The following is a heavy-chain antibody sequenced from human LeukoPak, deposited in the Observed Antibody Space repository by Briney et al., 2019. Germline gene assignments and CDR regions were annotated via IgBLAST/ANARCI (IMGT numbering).Heavy chain of an antibody. V-gene: IGHV3-30-3*01. D-gene: IGHD2-2*01. J-gene: IGHJ4*02. CDR1: GFTFSTYF. CDR2: IASDGSHT. CDR3: ARDVHAPADYYFDY. Sequence: PGGSLRLSCAASGFTFSTYFMHWVRQAPGKGLEWVADIASDGSHTFYVESVKGRFTISRDNSKNTLYVQMNSLRAEDTAVYYCARDVHAPADYYFDYWGQGTPVTVSS.